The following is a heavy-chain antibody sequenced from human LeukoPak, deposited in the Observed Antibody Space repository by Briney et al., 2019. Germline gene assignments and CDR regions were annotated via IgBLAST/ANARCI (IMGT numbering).Heavy chain of an antibody. CDR3: ARAALLQAESTAYNWFDP. Sequence: SETLSLTCAVYGGSFSGYYWSWIRQPPGKGLEWIGEINHSGSTNYNPSLKSRVTISVDTSKNQFSLKLSSVTAADTAVYYCARAALLQAESTAYNWFDPWGQGTLVTVSS. J-gene: IGHJ5*02. CDR1: GGSFSGYY. CDR2: INHSGST. D-gene: IGHD4-11*01. V-gene: IGHV4-34*01.